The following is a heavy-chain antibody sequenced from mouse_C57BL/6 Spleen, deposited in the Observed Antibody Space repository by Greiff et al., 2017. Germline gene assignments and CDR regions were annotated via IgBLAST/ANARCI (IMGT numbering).Heavy chain of an antibody. D-gene: IGHD1-1*01. CDR3: ARPGSSLYYYAMDY. CDR2: INPNNGGT. Sequence: VQLKQSGPELVKPGASVKIPCKASGYTFTDYNMDWVKQSHGKSLEWIGDINPNNGGTIYNQKFKGKATLTVDKSSSTAYMELRSLTSEDTAVYYCARPGSSLYYYAMDYWGQGTSVTVSS. V-gene: IGHV1-18*01. CDR1: GYTFTDYN. J-gene: IGHJ4*01.